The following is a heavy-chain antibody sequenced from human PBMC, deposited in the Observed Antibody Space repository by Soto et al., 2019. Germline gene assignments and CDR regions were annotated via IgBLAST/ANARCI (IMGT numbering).Heavy chain of an antibody. J-gene: IGHJ4*02. D-gene: IGHD5-12*01. CDR2: ISYDGSNK. V-gene: IGHV3-30*18. CDR3: AKWAGYSGYD. CDR1: GFTFSSYG. Sequence: QVQLVESGGGVVQPGRSLRLSCAASGFTFSSYGMHWVRQAPGKGLEWVAVISYDGSNKYYADSVKGRFTISRDNSKNTLYLQMNSLRAEDTAVYYCAKWAGYSGYDWGQGTLVTVSS.